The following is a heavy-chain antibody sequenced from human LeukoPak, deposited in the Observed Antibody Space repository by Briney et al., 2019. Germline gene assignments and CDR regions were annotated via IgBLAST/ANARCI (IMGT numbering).Heavy chain of an antibody. V-gene: IGHV3-48*03. D-gene: IGHD6-13*01. J-gene: IGHJ4*02. CDR3: ARDMTITGADDY. CDR1: GFTFSDHP. CDR2: IDGSGTTI. Sequence: GGSLRLSCAASGFTFSDHPMTWVRQATGKGLQWVSYIDGSGTTIYYAESVKGRFTISRDNAKNSLYLQMNSLRAEDTALYYCARDMTITGADDYWGQGTRVTVSS.